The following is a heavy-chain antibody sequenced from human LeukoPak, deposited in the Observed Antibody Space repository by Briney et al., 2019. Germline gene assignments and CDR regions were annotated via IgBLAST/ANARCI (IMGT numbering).Heavy chain of an antibody. CDR3: AKDTYSGSYSWGYYFDY. V-gene: IGHV3-23*01. CDR2: ISGSGGST. J-gene: IGHJ4*02. D-gene: IGHD1-26*01. CDR1: GFTFSSYA. Sequence: PGGSLRLSCAASGFTFSSYAMSWVRQAPGKGLEWVSAISGSGGSTYYADSVKGRFTISRDNSKNTLYLQMNSLRAEDTAVHYCAKDTYSGSYSWGYYFDYWGQGTLVTVSS.